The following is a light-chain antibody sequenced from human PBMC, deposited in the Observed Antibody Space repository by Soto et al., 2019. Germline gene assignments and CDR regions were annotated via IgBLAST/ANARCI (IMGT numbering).Light chain of an antibody. Sequence: QSALTQPPSASGSPGQSVTIPCTGTSSDVGDYNYVSWYQQHPGKVPKLIIYEVNKRPSGVPDRFSGSKSGNTASLTISGLQAEDEADYYCSSYTSSSTNWVFGGGTKLTVL. CDR1: SSDVGDYNY. J-gene: IGLJ3*02. V-gene: IGLV2-8*01. CDR3: SSYTSSSTNWV. CDR2: EVN.